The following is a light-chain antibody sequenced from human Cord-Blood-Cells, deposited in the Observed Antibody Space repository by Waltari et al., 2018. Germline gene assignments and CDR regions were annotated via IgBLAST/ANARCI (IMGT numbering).Light chain of an antibody. CDR2: DAS. CDR1: QSISSW. V-gene: IGKV1-5*01. J-gene: IGKJ1*01. Sequence: DIQMTQSPSTLSASVGDRVTITCRASQSISSWLAWYQQKPGIAPKLLIYDASSLESGVPSSFSGSGSGTEFTLAISSLQPDYFATYYFQQYNSYSWTFGQGTKVEI. CDR3: QQYNSYSWT.